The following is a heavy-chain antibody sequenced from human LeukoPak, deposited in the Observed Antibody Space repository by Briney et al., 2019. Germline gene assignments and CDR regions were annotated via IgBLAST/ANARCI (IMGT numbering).Heavy chain of an antibody. J-gene: IGHJ4*02. CDR3: ARSLIATGFPSHFDY. D-gene: IGHD6-13*01. Sequence: PSETLSLTCTVSGGSISSGSYYWSWIRQPPGKGLEWIGSIYHSGSTYYNPSLKSRVTISVDTSKNQFSLKLSPVTAADTAVYYCARSLIATGFPSHFDYWGQGTLVTVSS. CDR1: GGSISSGSYY. CDR2: IYHSGST. V-gene: IGHV4-39*07.